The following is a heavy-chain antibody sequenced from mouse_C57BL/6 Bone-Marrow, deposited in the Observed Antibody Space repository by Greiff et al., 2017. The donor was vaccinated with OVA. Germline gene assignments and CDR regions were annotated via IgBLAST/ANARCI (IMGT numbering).Heavy chain of an antibody. Sequence: DVKLVESGGGLVQPGGSMKLSCVASGFTFSNYWMNWVRQSPEKGLEWVAQIRLKSDNYATHYAESVKGRFTISRDDSKSSVYLQMNNLRAEDTGIYYCTSITFYAMDYWGQGTSVTVSS. D-gene: IGHD1-1*01. V-gene: IGHV6-3*01. J-gene: IGHJ4*01. CDR2: IRLKSDNYAT. CDR1: GFTFSNYW. CDR3: TSITFYAMDY.